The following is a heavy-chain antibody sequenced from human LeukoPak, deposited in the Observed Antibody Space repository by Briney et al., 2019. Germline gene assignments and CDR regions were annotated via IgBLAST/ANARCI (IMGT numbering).Heavy chain of an antibody. CDR1: GFTFTNYA. D-gene: IGHD6-13*01. CDR2: GSSTGGST. CDR3: ARGGSSSSSPGDY. V-gene: IGHV3-64*01. Sequence: GGSLRLSCAASGFTFTNYAMHWVRQAPGKGLEYVSAGSSTGGSTYYANSVKGRFTISRDNSKSTLYLQMGSLTAEDMAVYYCARGGSSSSSPGDYWGQGTLVTVSS. J-gene: IGHJ4*02.